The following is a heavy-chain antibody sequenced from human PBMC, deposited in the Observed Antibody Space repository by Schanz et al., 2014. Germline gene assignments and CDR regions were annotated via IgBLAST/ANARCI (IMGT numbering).Heavy chain of an antibody. D-gene: IGHD2-15*01. J-gene: IGHJ5*01. CDR2: ITTGGNT. Sequence: EVQLVESGGGLAQPGGSLRLSCAASGFTFSNYAMSWARQTPGKGLEWVSSITTGGNTYYRDSVKGRFIVSRDNSKNTLYLEMNRLRVDDTAVYYCSKDKQGSRSDDSWGQGTLXTVSS. V-gene: IGHV3-23*04. CDR1: GFTFSNYA. CDR3: SKDKQGSRSDDS.